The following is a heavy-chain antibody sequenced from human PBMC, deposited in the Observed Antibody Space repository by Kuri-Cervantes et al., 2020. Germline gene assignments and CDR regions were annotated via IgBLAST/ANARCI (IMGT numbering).Heavy chain of an antibody. J-gene: IGHJ3*02. D-gene: IGHD5-18*01. CDR2: INEDGSDK. V-gene: IGHV3-7*03. Sequence: GESLKISCAGTGFTFSNAWMSWVRQAPGKGLEWVANINEDGSDKYYVGSVKGRFTISRDNAKNSLYLQMNSLRAEDTALYYCAKDRSYDAFDIWGQGTMVTVSS. CDR3: AKDRSYDAFDI. CDR1: GFTFSNAW.